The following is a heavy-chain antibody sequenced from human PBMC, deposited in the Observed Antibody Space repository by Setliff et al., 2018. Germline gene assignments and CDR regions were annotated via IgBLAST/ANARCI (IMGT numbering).Heavy chain of an antibody. CDR1: GGSISTKNYY. CDR2: IYYSGGT. CDR3: AMWQLGWFDP. V-gene: IGHV4-39*01. J-gene: IGHJ5*02. Sequence: SETLSLTCTVSGGSISTKNYYWGWIRQPPGKGLEWIGNIYYSGGTYYSPSLKSRVTISVDTSKNQVSLKLSSVTAADTAVYYCAMWQLGWFDPWGQGTLVTVSS. D-gene: IGHD1-26*01.